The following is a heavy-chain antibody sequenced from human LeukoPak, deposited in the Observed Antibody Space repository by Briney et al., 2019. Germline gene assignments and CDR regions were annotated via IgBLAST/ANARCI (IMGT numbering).Heavy chain of an antibody. Sequence: GGSLRLSCAASGFAVSSNHMNWVRQAPGKGQEWVSVIFNGGSTYYADSVKGRFTISRDNSKNTLYLQMNSLRAEDTAVYYCATSLVGLTYDEHFQHWGQGTLVTVSS. J-gene: IGHJ1*01. CDR3: ATSLVGLTYDEHFQH. D-gene: IGHD1-26*01. CDR2: IFNGGST. CDR1: GFAVSSNH. V-gene: IGHV3-53*01.